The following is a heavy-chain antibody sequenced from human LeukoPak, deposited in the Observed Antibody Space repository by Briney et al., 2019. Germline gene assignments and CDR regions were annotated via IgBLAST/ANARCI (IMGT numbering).Heavy chain of an antibody. Sequence: GESLKISCKGSGYNFFSYWIGWVRQMPGKGLEWMGIIYPGDSSTRYSPSFQGQVTISADKSISTVYLQWTSLKASDTAMYFYARQPGSGTDYFDYWGQGTLVTVSS. CDR2: IYPGDSST. J-gene: IGHJ4*02. D-gene: IGHD3-10*01. CDR3: ARQPGSGTDYFDY. CDR1: GYNFFSYW. V-gene: IGHV5-51*01.